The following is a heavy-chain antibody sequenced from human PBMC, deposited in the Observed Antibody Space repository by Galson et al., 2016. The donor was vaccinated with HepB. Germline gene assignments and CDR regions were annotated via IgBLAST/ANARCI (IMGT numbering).Heavy chain of an antibody. V-gene: IGHV3-30*18. D-gene: IGHD6-13*01. J-gene: IGHJ4*02. CDR1: GFTFSSYG. CDR2: ISNDGSNN. CDR3: VKDHSSSWLTEC. Sequence: SLRLSCAASGFTFSSYGMQWVRQAPGKGLEWVALISNDGSNNYYADSVKGRFTISRDNSKNTLFLQMNSLRAEDTAVYHCVKDHSSSWLTECWGQGTLVTVSS.